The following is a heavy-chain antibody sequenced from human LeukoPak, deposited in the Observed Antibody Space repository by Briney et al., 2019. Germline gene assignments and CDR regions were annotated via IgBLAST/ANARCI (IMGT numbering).Heavy chain of an antibody. J-gene: IGHJ4*02. D-gene: IGHD2-2*01. V-gene: IGHV1-3*01. CDR3: ARGLSFFVPAALNFDY. CDR2: INVGNGNT. CDR1: GFTFSIYA. Sequence: ASVKVSCKTSGFTFSIYAIHWVRQAPGQRLEWMAWINVGNGNTKYSQNLQGRVTVTRDTSTSTAYMELRSLRSDDTAVYYCARGLSFFVPAALNFDYWGQGTLVTVSS.